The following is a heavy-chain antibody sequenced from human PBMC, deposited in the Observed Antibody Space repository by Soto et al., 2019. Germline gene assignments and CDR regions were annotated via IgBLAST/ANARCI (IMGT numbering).Heavy chain of an antibody. CDR3: TTFYDILTGYYLDY. CDR2: IKSKTDGGTT. Sequence: PGGSLRLSCTASTFTFSNYPMTWVRQAPGKGLEWVGRIKSKTDGGTTDYAAPVKGRFTISRDDSKNTLYLQMNSLKTEDTAVYYCTTFYDILTGYYLDYWGQGTLVTVSS. V-gene: IGHV3-15*01. J-gene: IGHJ4*02. D-gene: IGHD3-9*01. CDR1: TFTFSNYP.